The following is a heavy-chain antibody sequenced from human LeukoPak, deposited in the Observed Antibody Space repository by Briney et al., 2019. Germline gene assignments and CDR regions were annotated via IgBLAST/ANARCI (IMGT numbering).Heavy chain of an antibody. CDR1: EFTFSSYS. D-gene: IGHD2-21*02. J-gene: IGHJ1*01. CDR2: ITNSGNSK. CDR3: ARGYCGGDCYGD. Sequence: GGSLRLSCAASEFTFSSYSMNWVRQAPGKGLEWVSYITNSGNSKSYADSVKGRFTISRDNTKSSLYLQMNSLRAEDMAVYYCARGYCGGDCYGDWGQGTLVTVSS. V-gene: IGHV3-21*05.